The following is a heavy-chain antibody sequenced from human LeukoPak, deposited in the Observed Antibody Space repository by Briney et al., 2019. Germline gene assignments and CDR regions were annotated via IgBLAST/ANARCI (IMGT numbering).Heavy chain of an antibody. CDR3: AGDSKVGVPAAALQY. CDR2: ISSSSSYI. V-gene: IGHV3-21*01. J-gene: IGHJ4*02. Sequence: PGGSLRLSCAASGFTFSSHSMTWVRQAPGKGLEWVSYISSSSSYIYYAESSKGRFTISRDNAKNSLYLQMNSLRGEDTAVYYCAGDSKVGVPAAALQYWGQGTLVTVSS. CDR1: GFTFSSHS. D-gene: IGHD2-2*01.